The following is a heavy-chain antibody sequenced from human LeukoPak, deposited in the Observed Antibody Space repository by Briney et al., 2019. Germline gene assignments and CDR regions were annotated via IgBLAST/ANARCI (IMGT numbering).Heavy chain of an antibody. CDR1: GYSFTSYW. D-gene: IGHD2-21*02. CDR3: ARQAYCGGDCSHYYYGMDV. J-gene: IGHJ6*02. Sequence: GESLKISCKGSGYSFTSYWIGWVRQMPGKGPEWMGIIYPGDSDTKYNPSFQGQVTISADKSISTAYLQWSSVKASDTAMYYCARQAYCGGDCSHYYYGMDVWGQGTTVTVSS. CDR2: IYPGDSDT. V-gene: IGHV5-51*01.